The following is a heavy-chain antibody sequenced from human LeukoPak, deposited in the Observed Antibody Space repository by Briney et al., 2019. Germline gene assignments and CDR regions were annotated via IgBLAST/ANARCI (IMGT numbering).Heavy chain of an antibody. CDR3: ARAVVISPNDAFDI. CDR2: ISSSSSYI. CDR1: EFTFSSYG. Sequence: GGSLRLSCAASEFTFSSYGMSWVRQAPGKGLEWVSSISSSSSYIYYADSVKGRFTISRDNAKNSLYLQMDSLRAEDTAVYYCARAVVISPNDAFDIRGQGTMVTVSS. D-gene: IGHD4-23*01. V-gene: IGHV3-21*01. J-gene: IGHJ3*02.